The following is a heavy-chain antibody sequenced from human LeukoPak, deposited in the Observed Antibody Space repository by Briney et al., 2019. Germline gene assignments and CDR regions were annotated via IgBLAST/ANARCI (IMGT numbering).Heavy chain of an antibody. Sequence: GGSLRHSCAASGFTVSSNYMSWVRQAPGKGLEWVSYISSSGSTIYYADSVKGRFTISRDNAKNSLYLQMNSLRAEDTAVYYCAELGITMIGGVWGKGTTVTISS. CDR1: GFTVSSNY. CDR2: ISSSGSTI. J-gene: IGHJ6*04. V-gene: IGHV3-11*04. CDR3: AELGITMIGGV. D-gene: IGHD3-10*02.